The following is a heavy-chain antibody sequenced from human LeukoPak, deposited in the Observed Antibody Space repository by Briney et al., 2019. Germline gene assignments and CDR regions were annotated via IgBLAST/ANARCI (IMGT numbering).Heavy chain of an antibody. J-gene: IGHJ3*02. Sequence: SETLSLTCTVSGGSISSYYWSWIRQPPGKGLEWIGYIYYSGTTNYNPSLKSRVTISVDTSKNQFSLKLSSVTAADTAVYYCARHFGSPDAFDIWGQGTMVTVSS. CDR1: GGSISSYY. D-gene: IGHD3-16*01. CDR2: IYYSGTT. V-gene: IGHV4-59*01. CDR3: ARHFGSPDAFDI.